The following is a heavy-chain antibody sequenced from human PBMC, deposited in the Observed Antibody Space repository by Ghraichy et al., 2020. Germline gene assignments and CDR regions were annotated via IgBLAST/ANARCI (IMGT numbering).Heavy chain of an antibody. Sequence: GGSLRLSCAASGFTFSSYAMSWVRQAPGKGLEWVSAISGNGGITYYVDSVRGRFTISRDISKNTVFLQMNSLRAEDTAVYFCARGGYPTYYFDFWGQGTLVIVSS. D-gene: IGHD5-12*01. J-gene: IGHJ4*02. CDR2: ISGNGGIT. CDR3: ARGGYPTYYFDF. V-gene: IGHV3-23*01. CDR1: GFTFSSYA.